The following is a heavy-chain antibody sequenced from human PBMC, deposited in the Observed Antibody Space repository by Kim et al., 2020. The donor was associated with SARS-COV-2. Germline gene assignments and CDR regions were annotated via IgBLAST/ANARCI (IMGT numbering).Heavy chain of an antibody. Sequence: LKSRVTISVDTSKNQFSLKLSSVTAADTAVYYCARSGYSGFSQNWYFDLWGRGTLVTVSS. CDR3: ARSGYSGFSQNWYFDL. J-gene: IGHJ2*01. D-gene: IGHD5-12*01. V-gene: IGHV4-34*01.